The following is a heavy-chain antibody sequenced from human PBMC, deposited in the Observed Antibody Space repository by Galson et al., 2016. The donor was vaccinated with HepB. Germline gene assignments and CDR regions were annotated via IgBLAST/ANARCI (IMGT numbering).Heavy chain of an antibody. CDR3: ARGQKVVHRIRWFDP. D-gene: IGHD2-2*01. CDR1: GDSISSSNW. V-gene: IGHV4-4*02. CDR2: IYDSGMT. J-gene: IGHJ5*02. Sequence: ETLSLTCAVSGDSISSSNWWSWVRQPPGKGLEWIGDIYDSGMTNHNPSPKSRVTILVDKSKNQFSLKLSSVTAAGTAVYYCARGQKVVHRIRWFDPWGQGTLVTVSS.